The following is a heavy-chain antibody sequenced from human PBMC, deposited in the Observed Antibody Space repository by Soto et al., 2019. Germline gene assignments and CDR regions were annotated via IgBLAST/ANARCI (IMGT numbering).Heavy chain of an antibody. CDR1: GGSFSAYY. V-gene: IGHV4-34*01. CDR2: INHSGGT. Sequence: LSLTCAVYGGSFSAYYWSWIRQPPGKGLEWIGEINHSGGTSYNPSLESRVTISVDTSKSQFSLKLTSVTAADRAVYYCARGSVDTVDSSGFYEYWGQRTPVTVSS. J-gene: IGHJ4*02. D-gene: IGHD3-22*01. CDR3: ARGSVDTVDSSGFYEY.